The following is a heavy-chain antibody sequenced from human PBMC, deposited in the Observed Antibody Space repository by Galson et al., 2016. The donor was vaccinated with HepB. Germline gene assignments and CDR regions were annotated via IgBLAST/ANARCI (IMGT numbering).Heavy chain of an antibody. V-gene: IGHV3-7*01. CDR1: GFTFSSYW. J-gene: IGHJ2*01. CDR3: ARESVLQSFDL. CDR2: IKQDESEK. Sequence: SLRLSCAASGFTFSSYWMSWVRQAPGKGLEWVANIKQDESEKYYVDSVKGRFTISRDNAKNSLYLQINSLRAEDTAMYYCARESVLQSFDLWGRGTLVTVSS. D-gene: IGHD4-11*01.